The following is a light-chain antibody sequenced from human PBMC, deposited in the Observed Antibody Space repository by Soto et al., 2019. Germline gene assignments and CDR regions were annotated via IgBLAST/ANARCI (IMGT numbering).Light chain of an antibody. CDR3: QQCSNWPPT. V-gene: IGKV3-11*01. CDR1: QSVSSY. J-gene: IGKJ2*01. CDR2: GAS. Sequence: ETVLTQSPATLSLSPGERATVSCRASQSVSSYLAWYQQKPGQAPRLLIYGASNRATAIPARFSGSGYGIDFSLTISSLEAEDFAVYYCQQCSNWPPTFGQGTKLEFK.